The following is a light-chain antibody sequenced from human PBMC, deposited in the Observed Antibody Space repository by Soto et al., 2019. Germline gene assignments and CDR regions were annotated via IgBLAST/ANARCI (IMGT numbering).Light chain of an antibody. CDR2: AAS. CDR3: QQLNSYPHT. Sequence: DIQLTQSPSFLSASVGDRVTITCRASQGISSYLAWYQQKPGKAPKVLIYAASTLQSGVPSRFSGSESGTEFTLTISTLQPEDCATYYCQQLNSYPHTFGQGTRLEIK. J-gene: IGKJ5*01. V-gene: IGKV1-9*01. CDR1: QGISSY.